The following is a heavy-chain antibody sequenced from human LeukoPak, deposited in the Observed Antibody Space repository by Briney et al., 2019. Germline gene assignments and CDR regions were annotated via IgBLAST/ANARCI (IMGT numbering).Heavy chain of an antibody. CDR2: ISSSSSYI. J-gene: IGHJ1*01. Sequence: GGSLRLSCAASGLTFSSYSMNWVRQAPGKGLEWVSSISSSSSYIYYADSVKGRFTISRDNAKNSLYLQMNSLRAEDTAVYYCAGLRITMIVVAKREEYFQHWGQGTLVTVSS. V-gene: IGHV3-21*01. CDR1: GLTFSSYS. D-gene: IGHD3-22*01. CDR3: AGLRITMIVVAKREEYFQH.